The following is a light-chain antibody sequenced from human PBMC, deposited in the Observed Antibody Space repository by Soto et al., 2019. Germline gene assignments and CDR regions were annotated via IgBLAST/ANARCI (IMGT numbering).Light chain of an antibody. CDR1: SSYVGGYNY. J-gene: IGLJ1*01. Sequence: QSALTQPASVSGSPGQPITISCTGTSSYVGGYNYVSWYQQHPGKAPKLMIYEVSNRPSGVSNRFSGSKSGNTASLTISGLQAEDEADYYCSSYTSSSLLVFGAGTKVTVL. V-gene: IGLV2-14*01. CDR3: SSYTSSSLLV. CDR2: EVS.